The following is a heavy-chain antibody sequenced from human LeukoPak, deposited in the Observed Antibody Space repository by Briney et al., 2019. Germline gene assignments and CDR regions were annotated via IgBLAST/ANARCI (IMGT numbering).Heavy chain of an antibody. D-gene: IGHD4-23*01. CDR2: IYYGGST. J-gene: IGHJ3*02. CDR1: GGSISSGGYS. CDR3: ARGSPYGGLEAFDI. V-gene: IGHV4-30-2*01. Sequence: SQTLSLTCAVSGGSISSGGYSWSWIRQPPGKGLEWIGHIYYGGSTKYNPSLKSRVAISVDMSKNQFSLKLSSVTAADTAVYYCARGSPYGGLEAFDIWGQGTMVTVSS.